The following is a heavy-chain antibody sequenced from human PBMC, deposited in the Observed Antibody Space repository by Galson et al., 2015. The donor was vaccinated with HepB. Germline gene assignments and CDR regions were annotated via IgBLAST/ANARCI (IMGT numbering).Heavy chain of an antibody. CDR1: GGSISSGAYY. J-gene: IGHJ6*03. Sequence: TQSLTCTVSGGSISSGAYYWSWIRQPPGKGLEWIGYFYYSGNTYYNPSLKSRVTISVDSSKNLFSLKLSSVTAAETAVYYCARLSRVNYYYYMDVWGKGTTVTVFS. D-gene: IGHD4-11*01. V-gene: IGHV4-30-4*01. CDR3: ARLSRVNYYYYMDV. CDR2: FYYSGNT.